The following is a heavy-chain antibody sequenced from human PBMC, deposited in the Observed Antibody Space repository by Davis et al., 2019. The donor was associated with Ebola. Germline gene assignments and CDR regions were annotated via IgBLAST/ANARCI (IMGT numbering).Heavy chain of an antibody. CDR3: ARPTVAHQFDY. J-gene: IGHJ4*02. V-gene: IGHV1-2*02. CDR2: INPNSGGT. CDR1: GYTFTGYY. Sequence: ASVKVSCKASGYTFTGYYMHWVRQAPGQGLEWMGWINPNSGGTNFAQKFQGRVTMTRDTSITTAYMELNSLRAEDTAVYYCARPTVAHQFDYWGQGTLVTVSS. D-gene: IGHD4-23*01.